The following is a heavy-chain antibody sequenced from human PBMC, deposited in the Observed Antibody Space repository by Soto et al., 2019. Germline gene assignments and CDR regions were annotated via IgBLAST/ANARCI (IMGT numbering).Heavy chain of an antibody. Sequence: QVQLQQSGPGLVKPSQTLSLTCAISGDSVSSNSAAWNWIRQSPSRGLEWLGRTYYRSKWYNDYAVSVNSPITINPDTSKNQFSLQMNSVTPEDTAVYYCARAPGYDHYHYYGMDVWGQGTTVTVSS. D-gene: IGHD3-3*01. CDR1: GDSVSSNSAA. V-gene: IGHV6-1*01. CDR2: TYYRSKWYN. CDR3: ARAPGYDHYHYYGMDV. J-gene: IGHJ6*02.